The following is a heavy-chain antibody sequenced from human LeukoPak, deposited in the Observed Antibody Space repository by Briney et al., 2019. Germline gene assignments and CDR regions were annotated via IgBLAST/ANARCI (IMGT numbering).Heavy chain of an antibody. CDR1: GGSISSSSYY. D-gene: IGHD1-1*01. J-gene: IGHJ5*02. CDR3: ARLKKKVNWMGPYNWFDP. Sequence: PSETLSLTCTVSGGSISSSSYYWGWIRQPPGKRLEWIGSIYYSGSTYYNPSLKSRVTISVDTSKNQFSLKLSSVTAADTAVYYFARLKKKVNWMGPYNWFDPWGQGTLVTVSS. CDR2: IYYSGST. V-gene: IGHV4-39*01.